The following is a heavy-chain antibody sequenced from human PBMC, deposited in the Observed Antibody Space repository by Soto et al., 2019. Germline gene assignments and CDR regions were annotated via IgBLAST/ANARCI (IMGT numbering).Heavy chain of an antibody. CDR2: ISSSSSYI. V-gene: IGHV3-21*01. J-gene: IGHJ4*02. D-gene: IGHD2-21*01. CDR1: GFSFSDYS. CDR3: ARDCKEGIQMWCYLDY. Sequence: EVQLVESGGGLVKPGESLRLSCTASGFSFSDYSMHWVRQAPGKGLEWASSISSSSSYIYYEDSLKGRFTISRDNAKNXLYLQMDSLRVEDSAVYYCARDCKEGIQMWCYLDYWGQGTLVTVSS.